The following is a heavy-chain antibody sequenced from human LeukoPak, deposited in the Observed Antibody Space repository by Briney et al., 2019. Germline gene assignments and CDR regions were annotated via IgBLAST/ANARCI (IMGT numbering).Heavy chain of an antibody. CDR2: ISSSGSTI. CDR1: GFAFSTYE. J-gene: IGHJ4*02. CDR3: ARAERATISLFDC. V-gene: IGHV3-48*03. D-gene: IGHD5-24*01. Sequence: GGSLRLSRAASGFAFSTYEMNWVRQAPGKGLEWVSYISSSGSTIYYADSVKGRFTISRDNAKNSLYLQMNSLRAEDTAVYYCARAERATISLFDCWGQGTLVTVSS.